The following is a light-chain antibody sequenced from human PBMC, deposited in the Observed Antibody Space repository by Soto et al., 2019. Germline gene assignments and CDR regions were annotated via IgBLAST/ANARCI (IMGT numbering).Light chain of an antibody. CDR3: HQYGSSPPYT. CDR1: QSVSSSY. CDR2: GAS. J-gene: IGKJ2*01. V-gene: IGKV3-20*01. Sequence: EIVLTQSPGTLSLSPGERATLSCRASQSVSSSYLAWYQQKPGQAPRLLIYGASSRATGIPDRFSGSGSGPDFTLTISRLAPEDFAVYYCHQYGSSPPYTFGQATKLEIK.